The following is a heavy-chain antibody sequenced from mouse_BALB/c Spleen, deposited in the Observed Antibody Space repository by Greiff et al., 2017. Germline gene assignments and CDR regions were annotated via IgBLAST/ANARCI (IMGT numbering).Heavy chain of an antibody. Sequence: EVKLMESGPGLVKPSQSLSLTCTVTGYSITSDYAWNWIRQFPGNKLEWMGYISYSGSTSYNPSLKSRISITRDTSKNQFFLQLNSVTTEDTATYYCARRRSDDYLFAYWGQGTLVTVSA. CDR2: ISYSGST. CDR1: GYSITSDYA. D-gene: IGHD2-4*01. V-gene: IGHV3-2*02. J-gene: IGHJ3*01. CDR3: ARRRSDDYLFAY.